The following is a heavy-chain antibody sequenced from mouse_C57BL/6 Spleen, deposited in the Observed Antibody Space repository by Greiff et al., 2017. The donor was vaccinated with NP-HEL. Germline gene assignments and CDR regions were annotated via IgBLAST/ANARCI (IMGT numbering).Heavy chain of an antibody. CDR2: IWSGGST. V-gene: IGHV2-5*01. Sequence: VQLQQSGPGLVQPSQSLSITCTVSGFSLTSYGVHWVRQSPGKGLEWLGVIWSGGSTDYNAAFMSRLSITKDNSKSQVFFKMNTLQADDTAIYYCAKSDDGYYCAMDYWGQGTSVTVSS. CDR1: GFSLTSYG. D-gene: IGHD2-3*01. CDR3: AKSDDGYYCAMDY. J-gene: IGHJ4*01.